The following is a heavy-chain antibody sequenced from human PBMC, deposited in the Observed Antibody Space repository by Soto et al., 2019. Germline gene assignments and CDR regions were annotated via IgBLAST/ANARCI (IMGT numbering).Heavy chain of an antibody. CDR1: GYTFTGYY. CDR3: ARDARGDEAPMDY. D-gene: IGHD3-10*01. Sequence: QVQLVQSGAEVKKHGASVKVSCKASGYTFTGYYMHLVRQAPGQGLEWMGWINPNSGGTNYTQKFQGWVTMTRDTSISTAYMELSRLRSDDTAVYYCARDARGDEAPMDYWAQGTLVTVSS. CDR2: INPNSGGT. V-gene: IGHV1-2*04. J-gene: IGHJ4*02.